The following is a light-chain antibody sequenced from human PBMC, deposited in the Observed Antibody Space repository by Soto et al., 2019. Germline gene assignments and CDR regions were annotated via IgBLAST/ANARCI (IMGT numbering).Light chain of an antibody. CDR1: SSDVGGYNY. V-gene: IGLV2-8*01. CDR2: EVS. J-gene: IGLJ2*01. Sequence: QSALTQPASVSGSPGQSVTISCTGTSSDVGGYNYVSWYQQHPGKAPKLMIYEVSKRPSGVPDRFSGSKSGNTASLTVSGLQAEDEADYYCSSYAGSNNFVVFGGGTKVTVL. CDR3: SSYAGSNNFVV.